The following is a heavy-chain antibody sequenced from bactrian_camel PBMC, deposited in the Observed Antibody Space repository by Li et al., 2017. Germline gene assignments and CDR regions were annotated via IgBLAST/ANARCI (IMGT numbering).Heavy chain of an antibody. V-gene: IGHV3S53*01. CDR1: GDIDSANC. CDR2: IDSDGST. CDR3: AAEGVVAGSRCPDEYNY. Sequence: HVQLVESGGGSVRPGETLRLSCTASGDIDSANCMGWFRQAPGKEREGVAAIDSDGSTSYADSVKGRFTISQDNAKNTLYLQMNSLKPEDTAMYYCAAEGVVAGSRCPDEYNYWGQGTQVTVS. J-gene: IGHJ4*01. D-gene: IGHD6*01.